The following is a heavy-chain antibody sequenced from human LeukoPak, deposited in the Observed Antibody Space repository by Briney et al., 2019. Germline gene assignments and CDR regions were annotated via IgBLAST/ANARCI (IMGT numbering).Heavy chain of an antibody. Sequence: SETLSLTCTVSGGSISSGDYYWSWIRQPPGKGLEWIGYIYYSGSTYYNPSLKSRVTISVDTSKNQFSLKLSSVTAADTAVYYCARAYGDLYYFDYWGQGTLVTVSS. CDR2: IYYSGST. V-gene: IGHV4-30-4*01. CDR1: GGSISSGDYY. J-gene: IGHJ4*02. D-gene: IGHD4-17*01. CDR3: ARAYGDLYYFDY.